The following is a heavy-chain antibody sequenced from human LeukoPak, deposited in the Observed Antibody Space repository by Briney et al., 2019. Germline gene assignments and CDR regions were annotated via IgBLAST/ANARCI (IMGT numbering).Heavy chain of an antibody. J-gene: IGHJ4*02. CDR1: GYIFTGYY. CDR2: INPDNGGS. D-gene: IGHD6-6*01. Sequence: ASVKVSCKASGYIFTGYYLHWFRQGPGQGLEWVGWINPDNGGSMYSQKFQGRVTMTRDTSVSTVYLELSTLTSGDTAFYYCARGPSTAAFDYWGQGTLVTVSS. V-gene: IGHV1-2*02. CDR3: ARGPSTAAFDY.